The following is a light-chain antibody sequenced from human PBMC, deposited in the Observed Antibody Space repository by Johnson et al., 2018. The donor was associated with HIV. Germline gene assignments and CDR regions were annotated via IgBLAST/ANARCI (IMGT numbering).Light chain of an antibody. Sequence: QSVLTQPPSVSAAPGQKVTIYCSGSSSNIGNNYVSWYQQLPGTAPKLLIYENNKRPSGIPDRFSGSKSGTSATLGITGLQTGDEADYYCGTWDSSLSAYVFGTGTKGT. J-gene: IGLJ1*01. CDR2: ENN. CDR3: GTWDSSLSAYV. V-gene: IGLV1-51*02. CDR1: SSNIGNNY.